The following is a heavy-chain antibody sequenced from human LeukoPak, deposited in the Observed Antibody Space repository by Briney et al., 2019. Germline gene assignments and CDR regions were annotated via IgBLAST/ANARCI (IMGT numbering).Heavy chain of an antibody. V-gene: IGHV1-8*01. CDR1: GYTFTSYD. D-gene: IGHD4-17*01. CDR3: ARDGDYGDYNAFDI. Sequence: ASVKVSCKAFGYTFTSYDINWVRQATGQGFEWMGWMNPNSGNTGYAQKFQGRVTMTRNTSISTAYMELSSLRSEDTAVYYCARDGDYGDYNAFDIWGQGTMVTVSS. J-gene: IGHJ3*02. CDR2: MNPNSGNT.